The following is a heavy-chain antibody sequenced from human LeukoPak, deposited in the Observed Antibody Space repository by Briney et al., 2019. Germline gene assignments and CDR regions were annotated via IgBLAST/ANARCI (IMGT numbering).Heavy chain of an antibody. CDR1: GGTFGSYA. CDR3: AREGPYYDFWSGYHNWFDP. D-gene: IGHD3-3*01. V-gene: IGHV1-69*05. Sequence: SVKVSCKASGGTFGSYAISWVRQAPGQGLEWMGRIIPIFGTANYAQKFQGRVTITTDESTSTAYMELSSLRSEDTAVYYCAREGPYYDFWSGYHNWFDPWGQGTLVTVSS. CDR2: IIPIFGTA. J-gene: IGHJ5*02.